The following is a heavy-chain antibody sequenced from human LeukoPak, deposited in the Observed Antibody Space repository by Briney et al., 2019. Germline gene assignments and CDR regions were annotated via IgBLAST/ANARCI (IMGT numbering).Heavy chain of an antibody. CDR3: AATVYGDYGYFQH. Sequence: GESLKISCKGSGYSFISYWIGWVRQRPGKGLEWMGIIYPGDSGTRYGPSFQGQVTISVDKSISTAYLQWSSLKASDTAIYYCAATVYGDYGYFQHWGQGTLVTVSS. D-gene: IGHD4-17*01. J-gene: IGHJ1*01. V-gene: IGHV5-51*01. CDR2: IYPGDSGT. CDR1: GYSFISYW.